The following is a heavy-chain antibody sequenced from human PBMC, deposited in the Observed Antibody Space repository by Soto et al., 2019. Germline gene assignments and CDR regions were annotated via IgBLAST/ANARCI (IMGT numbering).Heavy chain of an antibody. Sequence: SETLSLTCTVSGGSISSSSYYWGWIRQPPGKGLEWIGSIYYSGSTYYNPSLKSRVPISVDTSKNQFSLKLSSVTAADTAVYYCARRIRIWFGELFPRWFDPWGQGTLVTVSS. CDR1: GGSISSSSYY. V-gene: IGHV4-39*01. CDR2: IYYSGST. J-gene: IGHJ5*02. CDR3: ARRIRIWFGELFPRWFDP. D-gene: IGHD3-10*01.